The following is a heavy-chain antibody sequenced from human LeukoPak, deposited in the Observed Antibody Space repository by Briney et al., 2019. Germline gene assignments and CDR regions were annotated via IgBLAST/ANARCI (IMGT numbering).Heavy chain of an antibody. D-gene: IGHD5-18*01. CDR1: GDSVSSNSVA. Sequence: SQTLSLTCAISGDSVSSNSVAWNWIRQSPSRGLEWLGRIYYRSKWYNDYAVSVESRITINPDTTKNRFSLQLNSVTPEDTAVYYCARERGGNNYGYVFDYWGQEPWSPSPQ. V-gene: IGHV6-1*01. J-gene: IGHJ4*01. CDR2: IYYRSKWYN. CDR3: ARERGGNNYGYVFDY.